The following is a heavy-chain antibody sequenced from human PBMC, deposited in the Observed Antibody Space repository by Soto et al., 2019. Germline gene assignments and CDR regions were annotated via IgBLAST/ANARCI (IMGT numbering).Heavy chain of an antibody. Sequence: VQLLESGGGLVQPGGSLRLSCAASGFTSSRHAMSWVRQAPGKGLEWVSGISGTGYRTYYADSVKGRFTISRDNSKNTIFLQMNRLRADDTAIYYCARESLQSFFDYWGRGTLVTVSS. CDR1: GFTSSRHA. V-gene: IGHV3-23*01. CDR3: ARESLQSFFDY. CDR2: ISGTGYRT. J-gene: IGHJ4*02.